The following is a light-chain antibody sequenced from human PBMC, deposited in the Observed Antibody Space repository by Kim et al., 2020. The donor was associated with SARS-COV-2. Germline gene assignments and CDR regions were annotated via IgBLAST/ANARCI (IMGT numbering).Light chain of an antibody. Sequence: GQKVNISCSGSSSNIGNYYVSWYQQLPGTAPRLLIYDNHERPSGIPDRFSGSKSGTTATLGITGLQTGDEADYYCGAWDTSLSIVVFGGGTKVTVL. V-gene: IGLV1-51*01. J-gene: IGLJ2*01. CDR1: SSNIGNYY. CDR3: GAWDTSLSIVV. CDR2: DNH.